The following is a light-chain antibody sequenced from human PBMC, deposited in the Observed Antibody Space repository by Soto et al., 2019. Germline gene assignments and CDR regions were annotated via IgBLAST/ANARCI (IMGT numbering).Light chain of an antibody. CDR1: QDIRGA. J-gene: IGKJ5*01. CDR2: DVS. V-gene: IGKV1-13*02. CDR3: QQFNPDPIT. Sequence: AIQLTQSPSSLSASVGDRVTITCRASQDIRGALAWYQQKPGKPPKLLIFDVSSLQSGVPSRFSGSGSGTAFTLTISSLLPEFFSTYYCQQFNPDPITFGQGTRVELK.